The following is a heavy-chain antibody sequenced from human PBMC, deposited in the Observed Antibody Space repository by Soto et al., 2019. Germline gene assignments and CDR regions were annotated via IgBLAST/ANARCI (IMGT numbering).Heavy chain of an antibody. V-gene: IGHV1-46*01. D-gene: IGHD3-22*01. Sequence: APVKVSCKASGYTFTSYYMHWVRQAPGQGLEWMGIINPSGGSTSYAQKFQGRVTMTRDTSTSTVYMELSSLRSEDTAVYYCARTPRSYYGSSGDDAFEIWGQGTMVTVSS. CDR3: ARTPRSYYGSSGDDAFEI. J-gene: IGHJ3*02. CDR2: INPSGGST. CDR1: GYTFTSYY.